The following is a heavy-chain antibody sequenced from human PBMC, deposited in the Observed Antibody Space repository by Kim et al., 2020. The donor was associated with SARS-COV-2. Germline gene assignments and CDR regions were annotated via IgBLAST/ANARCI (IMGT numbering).Heavy chain of an antibody. D-gene: IGHD3-10*01. CDR3: ALHTLRSLCFGALGDFVY. J-gene: IGHJ4*02. CDR1: GASIDSSDSY. Sequence: SETLSLTCTVSGASIDSSDSYWGWIRQPPGKGLEWIGSFYYSGTTYYNPSLKTRVTLSADTARNQFSLKMTSATAADTALYYCALHTLRSLCFGALGDFVYCGQGTLVAVSA. CDR2: FYYSGTT. V-gene: IGHV4-39*01.